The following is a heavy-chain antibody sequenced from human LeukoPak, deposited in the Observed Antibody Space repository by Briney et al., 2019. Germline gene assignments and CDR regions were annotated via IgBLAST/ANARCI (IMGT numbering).Heavy chain of an antibody. Sequence: PGGSLRLSCAASGFTFNYFWMHWVRQVPGKGLVWVASISSSATYIYYADSVRGRFTISRDDAKKSVFLHMNSLRAEDTAVYFCATWDDYGDFVAFEYWGQGTLVTVSS. D-gene: IGHD4-17*01. J-gene: IGHJ4*02. CDR3: ATWDDYGDFVAFEY. CDR1: GFTFNYFW. V-gene: IGHV3-21*01. CDR2: ISSSATYI.